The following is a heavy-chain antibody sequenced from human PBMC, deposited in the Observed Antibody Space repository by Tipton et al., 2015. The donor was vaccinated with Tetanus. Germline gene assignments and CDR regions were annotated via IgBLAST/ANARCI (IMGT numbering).Heavy chain of an antibody. D-gene: IGHD2/OR15-2a*01. J-gene: IGHJ6*02. Sequence: TLSLTCTVSGGSISSFYWYWIRQPPGKGLEWIAYIYQNGDANYNPSLQSRVTISVETSKNQFSLQLAFVTAAETAIYYCARERIEAFYFRGLDVWGPGTTVTVSS. V-gene: IGHV4-59*01. CDR1: GGSISSFY. CDR3: ARERIEAFYFRGLDV. CDR2: IYQNGDA.